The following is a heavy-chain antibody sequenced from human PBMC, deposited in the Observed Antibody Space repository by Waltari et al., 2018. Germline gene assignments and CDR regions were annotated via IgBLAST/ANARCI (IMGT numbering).Heavy chain of an antibody. CDR3: AREVVPPHTIVVNWFDP. V-gene: IGHV7-4-1*02. CDR2: ITTNTGNP. Sequence: QVQLAQSGSELKKPGASVKISCKASGYTSTAYDINWLRQAPGQGLELMGWITTNTGNPTDAQGFTGRFVFSLDTSVSTAYLQITSLKTEDSAVYYCAREVVPPHTIVVNWFDPWGQGTLVTVSS. CDR1: GYTSTAYD. J-gene: IGHJ5*02. D-gene: IGHD2-2*01.